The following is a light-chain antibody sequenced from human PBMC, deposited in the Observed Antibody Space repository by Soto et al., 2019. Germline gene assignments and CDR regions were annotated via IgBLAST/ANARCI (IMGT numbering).Light chain of an antibody. CDR3: SSYTSGSHYV. V-gene: IGLV2-14*01. CDR1: SSDVGGYKF. J-gene: IGLJ1*01. CDR2: DVS. Sequence: QSVLTQPASVSGSPGQSITISCTGTSSDVGGYKFVSWDQQHPGKAPKFIIYDVSIRPSGVSNRFSGAKSGNTASLTISGLQAEDEADYYCSSYTSGSHYVFGTGTKVTVL.